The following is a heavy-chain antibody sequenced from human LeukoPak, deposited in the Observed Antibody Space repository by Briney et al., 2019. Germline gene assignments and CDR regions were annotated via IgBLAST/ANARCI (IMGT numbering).Heavy chain of an antibody. J-gene: IGHJ3*02. D-gene: IGHD3-22*01. V-gene: IGHV4-38-2*01. CDR1: GYSISSGYY. Sequence: TSETLSLTCAVSGYSISSGYYWGWIRQPPGKGLEWIGSIYHSGCTYYNPSLKSRVTISVDTSKNQFSLKLSSVTAADTAVYYCARPDRGYYDSSGHDAFDIWGQGTMVTVSS. CDR2: IYHSGCT. CDR3: ARPDRGYYDSSGHDAFDI.